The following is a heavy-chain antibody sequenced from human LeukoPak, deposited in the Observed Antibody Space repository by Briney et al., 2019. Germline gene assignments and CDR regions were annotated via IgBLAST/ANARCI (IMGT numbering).Heavy chain of an antibody. J-gene: IGHJ6*02. Sequence: GGSLRLSCAASGFTFSSYWMHWVRQAPGKGLVWVSRINSDGSSTSYADSVKGRFTISRDNAKNTLYLQMNSLRAEDTAVYYCARVRGTFRFGESYYYGMDVWGQGTTVTVSS. D-gene: IGHD3-10*01. CDR2: INSDGSST. CDR1: GFTFSSYW. V-gene: IGHV3-74*01. CDR3: ARVRGTFRFGESYYYGMDV.